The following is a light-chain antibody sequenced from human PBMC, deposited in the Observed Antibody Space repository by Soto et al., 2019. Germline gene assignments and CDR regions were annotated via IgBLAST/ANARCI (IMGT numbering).Light chain of an antibody. CDR2: AAS. Sequence: DIQMTQSPSSVSASVGDRVTISCRASQNIGSRLAWYQQKPGKAPHLLIYAASVLQSGVPSRFGGSGYGTDFTLTISSLQPDDFATYYCQQGYSFPLTFGGGTKVEIK. J-gene: IGKJ4*01. V-gene: IGKV1-12*01. CDR3: QQGYSFPLT. CDR1: QNIGSR.